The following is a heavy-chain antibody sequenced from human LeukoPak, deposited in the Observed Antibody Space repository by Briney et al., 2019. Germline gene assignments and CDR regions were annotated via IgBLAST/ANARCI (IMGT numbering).Heavy chain of an antibody. Sequence: GGSLGLSCAASGFIVSHNTMAWVRQAPGKGLEWVSLVYSAGTTYYADSVKGRFTISRDNSRNSLLLQMNNLRAEDTAVYYCAETRGYSGYDHIDSWGQGTLVTVSS. CDR2: VYSAGTT. CDR3: AETRGYSGYDHIDS. J-gene: IGHJ4*02. D-gene: IGHD5-12*01. V-gene: IGHV3-66*01. CDR1: GFIVSHNT.